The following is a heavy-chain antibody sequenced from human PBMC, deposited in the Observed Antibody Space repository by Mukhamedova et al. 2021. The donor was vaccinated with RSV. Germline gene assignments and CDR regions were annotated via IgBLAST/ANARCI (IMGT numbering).Heavy chain of an antibody. CDR2: YDGSNE. Sequence: YDGSNEYYADSVKGRFTVSRDNSKNALYLEMNSLRPEDTAVYYCAKEVPSGGYYPLTCGQGTLVTASS. CDR3: AKEVPSGGYYPLT. D-gene: IGHD3-3*01. J-gene: IGHJ5*02. V-gene: IGHV3-30*01.